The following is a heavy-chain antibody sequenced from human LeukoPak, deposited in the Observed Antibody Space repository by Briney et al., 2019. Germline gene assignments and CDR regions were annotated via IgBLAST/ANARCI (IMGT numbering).Heavy chain of an antibody. CDR2: IRSKAYGGTT. V-gene: IGHV3-49*04. CDR1: GFTFGDYA. Sequence: GRSLRLSCTASGFTFGDYAISWVRQAPGKGLEWVGFIRSKAYGGTTEYAASVKGRFTISRDDSKSIAYLQMNSLKTEDTAVYYCTRDSGGATIFDYWGQGTLVTVSS. J-gene: IGHJ4*02. D-gene: IGHD1-26*01. CDR3: TRDSGGATIFDY.